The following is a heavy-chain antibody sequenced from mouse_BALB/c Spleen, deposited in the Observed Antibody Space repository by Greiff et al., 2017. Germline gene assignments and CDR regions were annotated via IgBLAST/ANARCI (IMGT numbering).Heavy chain of an antibody. Sequence: VQLQESGPELVKPGASVKMSCKASGYTFTSYWMQWVKQRPGQGLEWIGAIYPGDGDTRYTQKFKGKATLTADKSSSTAYMQLSSLASEDSAVYYCAKGGSFYAMDYWGQGTSVTVSS. CDR1: GYTFTSYW. CDR2: IYPGDGDT. J-gene: IGHJ4*01. CDR3: AKGGSFYAMDY. V-gene: IGHV1-87*01.